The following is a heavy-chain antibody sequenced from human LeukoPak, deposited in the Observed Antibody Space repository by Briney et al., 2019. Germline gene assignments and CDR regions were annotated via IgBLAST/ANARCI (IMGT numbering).Heavy chain of an antibody. CDR3: AGAPDSSGYNPFDL. J-gene: IGHJ2*01. D-gene: IGHD3-22*01. V-gene: IGHV4-59*01. CDR2: IYYSGST. Sequence: PSETLSLTCTVTGSSISSYYWSLIRQPPGKGLEWIGYIYYSGSTNYNPSLKSRVTISVDTSKNQFSLKLSSVTAADTAVYYCAGAPDSSGYNPFDLWGRGTLVTVSS. CDR1: GSSISSYY.